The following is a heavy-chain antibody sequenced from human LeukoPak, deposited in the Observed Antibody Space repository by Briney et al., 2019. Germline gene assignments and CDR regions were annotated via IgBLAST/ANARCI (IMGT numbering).Heavy chain of an antibody. D-gene: IGHD5-24*01. V-gene: IGHV3-7*02. J-gene: IGHJ3*02. CDR3: ARSRDGYNFGAFDI. CDR2: IKQDGSEK. CDR1: GFTFSSYW. Sequence: GGSLRLSCAASGFTFSSYWMTWVRQAPGKGLEWVANIKQDGSEKYYEDSVKGRLTISRDNAKNSLYLQMNSLRAEDTAVYYCARSRDGYNFGAFDIWGQGTMVTVSS.